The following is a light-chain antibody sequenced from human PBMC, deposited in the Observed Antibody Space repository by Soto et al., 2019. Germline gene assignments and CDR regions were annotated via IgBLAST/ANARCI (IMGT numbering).Light chain of an antibody. CDR3: AAWDDSLNGYV. V-gene: IGLV1-44*01. Sequence: QSVLTQPPSASGTPGQSVTISCSGSSSNIGSNTVNWYQQLPGTAPKLLIYSNNQRPSGVPDRFSGSKSGTSASLAISGLQYEDEADYYCAAWDDSLNGYVFGNGIKVTVL. CDR1: SSNIGSNT. J-gene: IGLJ1*01. CDR2: SNN.